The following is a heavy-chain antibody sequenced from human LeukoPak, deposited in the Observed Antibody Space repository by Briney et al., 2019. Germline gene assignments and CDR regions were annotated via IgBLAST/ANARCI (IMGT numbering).Heavy chain of an antibody. D-gene: IGHD1-1*01. V-gene: IGHV4/OR15-8*01. CDR2: VYHSGGA. J-gene: IGHJ6*02. Sequence: SETLSLTCAVSSASIASHSWWSWVRQPPGKGLEWIGEVYHSGGANYKPSLKSRVTISVDTSKNQFSLKLSSVTAADTAVYYCARGDDHYGMDVWGQGTTVTVSS. CDR3: ARGDDHYGMDV. CDR1: SASIASHSW.